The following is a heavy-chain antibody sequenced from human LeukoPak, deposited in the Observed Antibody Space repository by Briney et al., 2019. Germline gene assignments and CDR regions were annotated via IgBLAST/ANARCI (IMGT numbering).Heavy chain of an antibody. D-gene: IGHD6-19*01. CDR2: ISHSGST. V-gene: IGHV4-59*01. J-gene: IGHJ4*02. CDR3: ARGSGWDSPEL. CDR1: GGSISTFY. Sequence: SETLSLTCTVSGGSISTFYWSWIRQPPGKGLEWIAYISHSGSTSYNPFLKSRVVMSVDTSKNQFSLKLSSVTAADTAVYYCARGSGWDSPELWGQGTLVTVSS.